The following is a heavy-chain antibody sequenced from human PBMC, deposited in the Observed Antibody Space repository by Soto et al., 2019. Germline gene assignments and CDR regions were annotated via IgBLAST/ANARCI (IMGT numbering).Heavy chain of an antibody. CDR1: GGTFSSYA. D-gene: IGHD2-2*01. J-gene: IGHJ6*02. CDR3: VRGVIVVVPAATPYYYYYGMDV. V-gene: IGHV1-69*13. Sequence: GASVKVSCKASGGTFSSYAISWVRQAPGQGLEWMGGIIPIFGTANYAQKFQGRVTITADESTSTAYMELSSLRSEDTAVYYCVRGVIVVVPAATPYYYYYGMDVWGQGTTVTVSS. CDR2: IIPIFGTA.